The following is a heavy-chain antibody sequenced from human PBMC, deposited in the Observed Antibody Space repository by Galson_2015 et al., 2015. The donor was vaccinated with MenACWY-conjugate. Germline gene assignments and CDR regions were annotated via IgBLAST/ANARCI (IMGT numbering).Heavy chain of an antibody. J-gene: IGHJ4*02. D-gene: IGHD1-26*01. V-gene: IGHV3-74*01. CDR3: ARTGGSPPRGFDY. CDR2: INSDGSST. Sequence: SLRLSCAVSGFTFSSYWMHWVRQAPGKGLVWVSRINSDGSSTSYADTAKARFTISRDNAKNTLYLQMNSLRAEDTAVYYCARTGGSPPRGFDYWGQGTLDTVSS. CDR1: GFTFSSYW.